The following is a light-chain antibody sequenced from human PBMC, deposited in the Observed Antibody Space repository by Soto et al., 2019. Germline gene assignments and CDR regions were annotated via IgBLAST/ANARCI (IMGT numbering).Light chain of an antibody. CDR3: HHLNSYPLG. CDR2: AAS. V-gene: IGKV1-9*01. CDR1: QGISRS. J-gene: IGKJ4*01. Sequence: IQLTQSPSSLSASVGDRVTITCRASQGISRSLAWYQQKPEKAPKLLIYAASTLQSRVPSRFSGSGSGTDFTLTISSLQPEDFATYYCHHLNSYPLGFGGGTKVEIK.